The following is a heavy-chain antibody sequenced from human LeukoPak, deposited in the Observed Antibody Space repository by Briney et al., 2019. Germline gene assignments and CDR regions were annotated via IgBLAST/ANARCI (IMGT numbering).Heavy chain of an antibody. CDR1: GFTFSDYY. D-gene: IGHD6-13*01. CDR3: ARDFPRGQYSSSWYKGVGYYYYYYYMDV. J-gene: IGHJ6*03. V-gene: IGHV3-11*04. CDR2: ISSGGRTI. Sequence: SGGSLRLSCAASGFTFSDYYMSWIRQAPGKGLEWVSYISSGGRTIYYADSVKGRFTISRDNAKNSLYLQMNSLRAEDTAVYYCARDFPRGQYSSSWYKGVGYYYYYYYMDVWGKGTTVTVSS.